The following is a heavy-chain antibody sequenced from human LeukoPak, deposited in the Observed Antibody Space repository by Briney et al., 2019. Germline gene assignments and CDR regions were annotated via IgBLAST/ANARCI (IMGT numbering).Heavy chain of an antibody. Sequence: VASVKVSCKASGYTFTGYYMHWVRQVPGQGLEWMGRINPNSGGTNYAQKFQGWVTMTRDTSISTAYMELSRLRSDDTAVYYCARDRTYSSGWYGPYYYYYGMDVWGQGTTVTVSS. CDR1: GYTFTGYY. D-gene: IGHD6-19*01. J-gene: IGHJ6*02. V-gene: IGHV1-2*04. CDR3: ARDRTYSSGWYGPYYYYYGMDV. CDR2: INPNSGGT.